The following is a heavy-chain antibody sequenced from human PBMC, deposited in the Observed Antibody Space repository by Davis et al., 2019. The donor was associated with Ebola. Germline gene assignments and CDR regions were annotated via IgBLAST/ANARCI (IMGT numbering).Heavy chain of an antibody. Sequence: AASVKVSCKASGYTFTSYAMHWVRQAPGQRLEWMGWISAYNGNTNYAQKLQGRVTMTTDTSTSTAYMELRSLRSDDTAVYYCARVWDCTNGVCYYYYGMDVWGQGTTVTVSS. CDR2: ISAYNGNT. CDR3: ARVWDCTNGVCYYYYGMDV. CDR1: GYTFTSYA. D-gene: IGHD2-8*01. V-gene: IGHV1-18*01. J-gene: IGHJ6*02.